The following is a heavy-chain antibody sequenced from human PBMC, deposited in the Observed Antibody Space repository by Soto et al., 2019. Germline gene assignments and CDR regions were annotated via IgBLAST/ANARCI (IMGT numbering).Heavy chain of an antibody. D-gene: IGHD2-2*01. CDR3: AKDHHCSSTSCYYYY. V-gene: IGHV3-23*01. CDR1: GFTFSSYA. J-gene: IGHJ4*02. Sequence: GGSLRLSCAASGFTFSSYAMSWVCQAPGKGLEWVSAISGSGGSTYYADSVKGRFTISRDNSKNTLYLQMNSLRAEDTAVYYCAKDHHCSSTSCYYYYWGQGTLVTVSS. CDR2: ISGSGGST.